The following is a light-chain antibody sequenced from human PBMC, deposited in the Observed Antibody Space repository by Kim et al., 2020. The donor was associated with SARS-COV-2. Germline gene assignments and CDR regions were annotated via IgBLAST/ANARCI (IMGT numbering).Light chain of an antibody. CDR2: KAS. Sequence: SASVGDRVTITCRASQSISVWVAWFQQKPGKAPKLLIYKASSLESGVPSRFSGSGSGTEFTLTISSLQPDDFATYYCQQHATFWTFGQGTKVDIK. CDR3: QQHATFWT. CDR1: QSISVW. J-gene: IGKJ1*01. V-gene: IGKV1-5*03.